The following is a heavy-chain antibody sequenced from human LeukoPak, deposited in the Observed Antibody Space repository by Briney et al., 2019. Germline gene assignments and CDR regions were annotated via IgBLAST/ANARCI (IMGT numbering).Heavy chain of an antibody. CDR3: ARGSRTYYYDSSGYYSTLGAFDI. V-gene: IGHV1-2*02. CDR1: GFTFTDYY. J-gene: IGHJ3*02. D-gene: IGHD3-22*01. CDR2: INLNNGGA. Sequence: ASVKVSCKASGFTFTDYYMHWVRQAPGQGLECVGWINLNNGGANYAQKFQGRVTMTRDTSISTAYMELSRLRSDDTAVYYCARGSRTYYYDSSGYYSTLGAFDIWGQGTMVTVSS.